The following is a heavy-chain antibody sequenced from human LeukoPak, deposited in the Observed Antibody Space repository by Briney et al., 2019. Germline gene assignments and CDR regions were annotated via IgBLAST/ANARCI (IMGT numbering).Heavy chain of an antibody. CDR1: GGTFSSYG. Sequence: ASVKVSCKASGGTFSSYGISWVRQAPRQGLEWMGGIIPIFGTTNFAQKFQGRVTITADKSTNTAYMELSSLKSEDTAVYYCARVSCGGDCYSLVATFDLWGQGTMVTVSS. J-gene: IGHJ3*01. D-gene: IGHD2-21*02. V-gene: IGHV1-69*06. CDR3: ARVSCGGDCYSLVATFDL. CDR2: IIPIFGTT.